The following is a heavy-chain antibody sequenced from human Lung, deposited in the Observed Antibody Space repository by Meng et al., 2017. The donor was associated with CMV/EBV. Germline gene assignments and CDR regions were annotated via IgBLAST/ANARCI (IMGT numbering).Heavy chain of an antibody. CDR3: ASLAECSGGSCYFDY. Sequence: SGDTFNLYAVHGVRQARGQGLEWMGGLIPLLGIATYAQKFQDRVTITPDKSTSTAYMEVRSVRSEDTAVYYCASLAECSGGSCYFDYWGQGTLVTVSS. CDR1: GDTFNLYA. V-gene: IGHV1-69*10. D-gene: IGHD2-15*01. J-gene: IGHJ4*02. CDR2: LIPLLGIA.